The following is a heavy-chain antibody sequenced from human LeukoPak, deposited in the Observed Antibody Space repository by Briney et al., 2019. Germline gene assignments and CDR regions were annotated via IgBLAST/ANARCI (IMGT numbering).Heavy chain of an antibody. CDR2: ISYDGNNK. V-gene: IGHV3-30-3*01. D-gene: IGHD2-21*01. CDR3: AREHSP. J-gene: IGHJ5*02. CDR1: GFTFSSYA. Sequence: QPGRSLRLSCAASGFTFSSYAMHWVRQAPGKGLEWVAVISYDGNNKYYADSVKGRFTISRDNAKNSLYLQMNSLRAEDTAVYYCAREHSPWGQGTLVTVSS.